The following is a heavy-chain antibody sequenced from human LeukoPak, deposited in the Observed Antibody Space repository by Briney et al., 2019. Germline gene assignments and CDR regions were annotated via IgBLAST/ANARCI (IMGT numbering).Heavy chain of an antibody. CDR2: IISHGGNT. D-gene: IGHD1-26*01. J-gene: IGHJ6*03. V-gene: IGHV3-64*01. Sequence: GGSLRLSCAASGFTFSSYTMHWVRQAPGKGLEYVSAIISHGGNTHYTNSVKGRFTISRDNSENTLYLQMGSLRADDMAVYHCARVKMGATVSNYYYYMDVWGKGTTVTVSS. CDR3: ARVKMGATVSNYYYYMDV. CDR1: GFTFSSYT.